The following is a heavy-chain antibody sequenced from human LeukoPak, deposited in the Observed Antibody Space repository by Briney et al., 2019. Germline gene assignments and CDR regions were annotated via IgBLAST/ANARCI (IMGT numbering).Heavy chain of an antibody. CDR2: INYSGYT. J-gene: IGHJ4*02. V-gene: IGHV4-39*01. CDR3: ARYVVYGSGKYYFDY. CDR1: GGSISSSSYY. Sequence: SETLSLTCTVSGGSISSSSYYWSWFRQPPGKGLEWIGSINYSGYTYYNPSLKSRVTVSVDTSKNQFFLKLSSVTAADTAVYNCARYVVYGSGKYYFDYWGQGTLVTVSS. D-gene: IGHD3-10*01.